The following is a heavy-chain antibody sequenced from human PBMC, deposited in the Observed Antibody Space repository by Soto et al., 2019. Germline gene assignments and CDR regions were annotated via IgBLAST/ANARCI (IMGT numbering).Heavy chain of an antibody. J-gene: IGHJ4*02. Sequence: TSETLSLTCTVSGAAINSYYWTWIRQAPGMGLEWIGYIYYTGSTNYNPSLESRVTVSVDRSRNQFSLELRSVTAADTAVYYCARVDGYDNWGQGTQVTVS. D-gene: IGHD5-18*01. V-gene: IGHV4-59*01. CDR1: GAAINSYY. CDR3: ARVDGYDN. CDR2: IYYTGST.